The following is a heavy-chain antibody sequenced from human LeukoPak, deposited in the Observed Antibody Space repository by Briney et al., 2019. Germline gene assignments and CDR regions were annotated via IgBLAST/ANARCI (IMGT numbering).Heavy chain of an antibody. Sequence: SVKVSCKASGGTFSSYAISWVRQAPGQGLEWMGGIIPIFGTANYAQKFQGRVTITADESTSTAYMELSSLRSEDTAVYYCARGGDIVVVPAAPSEFYYMDVWGKGTTVTVSS. V-gene: IGHV1-69*01. CDR3: ARGGDIVVVPAAPSEFYYMDV. CDR2: IIPIFGTA. D-gene: IGHD2-2*01. CDR1: GGTFSSYA. J-gene: IGHJ6*03.